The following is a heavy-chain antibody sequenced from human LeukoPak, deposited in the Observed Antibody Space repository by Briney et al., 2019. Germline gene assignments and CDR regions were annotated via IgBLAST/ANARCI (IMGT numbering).Heavy chain of an antibody. D-gene: IGHD6-6*01. CDR1: GGSFSGRY. Sequence: SETLSLTCAVYGGSFSGRYWAWIRQPPGKGLEWIGQINHSGSTNYNPSLKSRVTISVDTSKNQFSLKLSSVTAADTAVYYCARGGRIAAVNRPAFDIWGQGTMVTVSS. CDR2: INHSGST. CDR3: ARGGRIAAVNRPAFDI. V-gene: IGHV4-34*01. J-gene: IGHJ3*02.